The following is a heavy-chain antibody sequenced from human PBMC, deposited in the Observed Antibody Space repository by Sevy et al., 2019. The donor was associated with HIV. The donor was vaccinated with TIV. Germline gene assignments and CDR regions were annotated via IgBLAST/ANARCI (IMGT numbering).Heavy chain of an antibody. D-gene: IGHD3-10*01. Sequence: SETLSLTCTVFGDSVSSGNYFWTWIRQPPGKGLEWIGYIYYSGSTNYNLSLKSRLTISVDTSNNQFSLKVRSVTAVDTAVYYCARETRMGSYFFDYWGQGALVTVSS. V-gene: IGHV4-61*01. J-gene: IGHJ4*02. CDR1: GDSVSSGNYF. CDR2: IYYSGST. CDR3: ARETRMGSYFFDY.